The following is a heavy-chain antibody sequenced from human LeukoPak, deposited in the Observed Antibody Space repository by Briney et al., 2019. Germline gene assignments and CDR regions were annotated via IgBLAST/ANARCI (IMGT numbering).Heavy chain of an antibody. CDR3: VRERDPDQRWELSPNFF. CDR2: INSDGSST. V-gene: IGHV3-74*01. Sequence: GGSLRLSCAASGFTFSSYWMHWVRQAPGKGLVWVSRINSDGSSTRYADSVKGRFTISRDNAKNSLYLQMNSLRAEDTAVYYCVRERDPDQRWELSPNFFWGQGTMVTVSS. D-gene: IGHD1-26*01. J-gene: IGHJ3*01. CDR1: GFTFSSYW.